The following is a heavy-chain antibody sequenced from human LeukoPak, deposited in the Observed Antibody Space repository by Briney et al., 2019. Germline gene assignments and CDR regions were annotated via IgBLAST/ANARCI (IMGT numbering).Heavy chain of an antibody. CDR3: ARTIREQWLTIDY. V-gene: IGHV3-7*04. D-gene: IGHD6-19*01. CDR2: IKQDGSAK. CDR1: GFTFSNYW. Sequence: PGGSLRLSCAASGFTFSNYWMNWVRPAPGKGLAWVANIKQDGSAKYYVDSVKGRFTISRDNAKNSLYLQMNSLGAEDTAVYYCARTIREQWLTIDYWGQGTLVTFSS. J-gene: IGHJ4*02.